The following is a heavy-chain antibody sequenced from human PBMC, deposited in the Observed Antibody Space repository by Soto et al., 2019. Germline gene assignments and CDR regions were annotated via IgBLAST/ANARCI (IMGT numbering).Heavy chain of an antibody. Sequence: SETLSLTCTVSGGSISSSSYYWGWIRQPPGKGLEWIGSIYYSGSTYYNPSLKGRFTVSRDNAKNSLFLQMNSLRPEDTALYYCAKDMKWGGMTTIHYFDSWGQGTQVTVSS. V-gene: IGHV4-39*02. CDR2: IYYSGST. D-gene: IGHD4-17*01. J-gene: IGHJ4*02. CDR1: GGSISSSSYY. CDR3: AKDMKWGGMTTIHYFDS.